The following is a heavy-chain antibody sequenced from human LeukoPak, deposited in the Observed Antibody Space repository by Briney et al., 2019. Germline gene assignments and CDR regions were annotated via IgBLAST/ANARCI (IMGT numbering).Heavy chain of an antibody. Sequence: GGSLRLSCAASGFTFSSYGMHWVRQAPGKGLEWVAVISYDGSNKYYADSVKGRFTISRDNSKNTLYLQMNSLRAEDTAVYYCATETAKKGRDGYNFLKSDYWGQGTLVTVSS. CDR2: ISYDGSNK. V-gene: IGHV3-30*03. CDR1: GFTFSSYG. J-gene: IGHJ4*02. CDR3: ATETAKKGRDGYNFLKSDY. D-gene: IGHD5-24*01.